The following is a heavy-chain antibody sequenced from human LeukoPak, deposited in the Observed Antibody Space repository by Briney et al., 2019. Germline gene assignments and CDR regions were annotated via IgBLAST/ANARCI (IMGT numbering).Heavy chain of an antibody. Sequence: PGGSLRLSCAASGFPFRNYGMHWVRQAPGKGLEGVAVITYDGSKIYYADSVKGRFTISRDNSKNTLDLQMNSLRAEDPAVYYCAKENEHPYCRTTSCWPLGKWGQGTLVSVSS. D-gene: IGHD2-2*01. V-gene: IGHV3-30*18. J-gene: IGHJ4*02. CDR2: ITYDGSKI. CDR1: GFPFRNYG. CDR3: AKENEHPYCRTTSCWPLGK.